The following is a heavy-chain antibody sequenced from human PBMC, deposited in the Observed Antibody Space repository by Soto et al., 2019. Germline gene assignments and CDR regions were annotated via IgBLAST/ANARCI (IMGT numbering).Heavy chain of an antibody. J-gene: IGHJ6*02. CDR3: ARGRGYVYGSNFYGLDV. Sequence: SSETLSLTCGVYRGSFSGFYWSWVRQTPGGGLEWIGEINHSGTTNYNPSFQNRVTISVDKSTNNFSRKMTSVTAADAAVYYCARGRGYVYGSNFYGLDVWGQGTTVTV. CDR1: RGSFSGFY. CDR2: INHSGTT. V-gene: IGHV4-34*01. D-gene: IGHD6-25*01.